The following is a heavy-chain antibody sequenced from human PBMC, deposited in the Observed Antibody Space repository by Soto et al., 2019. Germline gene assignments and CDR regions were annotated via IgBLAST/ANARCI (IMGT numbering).Heavy chain of an antibody. CDR2: IYWDDDK. D-gene: IGHD4-17*01. V-gene: IGHV2-5*02. CDR3: AHSNNLGDYETLLFDP. J-gene: IGHJ5*02. Sequence: ESGPTLVNPTQTLTLTCTFSGFSLSTSGVGVGWIRQPPGKALEWLALIYWDDDKRYSPSLKSRLTITKDTSKNQVVLTMTNMDPVDTATYYCAHSNNLGDYETLLFDPWGQGTLVTVSS. CDR1: GFSLSTSGVG.